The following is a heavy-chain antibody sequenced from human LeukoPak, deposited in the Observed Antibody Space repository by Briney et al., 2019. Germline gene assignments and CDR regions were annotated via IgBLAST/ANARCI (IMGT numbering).Heavy chain of an antibody. CDR3: AKDGNYNYGQTFDY. D-gene: IGHD5-18*01. CDR2: ISGSTT. Sequence: GGSLRLSCAASGFTFSSYAVSWVRQAPGKGLEWLSGISGSTTYYADSVKGRFTVSGDNSKNTLYLQMNSLRAEDTAVYYCAKDGNYNYGQTFDYWGQGTLVTVSS. J-gene: IGHJ4*02. CDR1: GFTFSSYA. V-gene: IGHV3-23*01.